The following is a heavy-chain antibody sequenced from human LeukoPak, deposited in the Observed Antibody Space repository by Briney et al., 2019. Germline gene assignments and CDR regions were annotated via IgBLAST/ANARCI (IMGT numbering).Heavy chain of an antibody. CDR2: ISGSGGST. V-gene: IGHV3-23*01. Sequence: GGSLRLSCAASGFTFSNYPMTWVRQAPGKGLEWVSAISGSGGSTYYADSVKGRFTISRDNSKNTLYLQMNSLRAEDTAVYYCAKDAPDYDFWSGSTAYYFDYWGQGTLVTVSS. D-gene: IGHD3-3*01. J-gene: IGHJ4*02. CDR1: GFTFSNYP. CDR3: AKDAPDYDFWSGSTAYYFDY.